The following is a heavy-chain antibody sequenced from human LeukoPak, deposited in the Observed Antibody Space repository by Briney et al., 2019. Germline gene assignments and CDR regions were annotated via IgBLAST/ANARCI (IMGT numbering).Heavy chain of an antibody. CDR2: ISAYNGNT. V-gene: IGHV1-18*01. Sequence: GASVKVSCKASGGTFSSYAFNWVRQAPGQGLEWMGWISAYNGNTNYAQKLQGRVTMTTDTSTSTAYMELRSLRSDDTAVYYCARESTYYYDSSGYPGSTVAFDIWGQGTMVTVSS. CDR1: GGTFSSYA. J-gene: IGHJ3*02. CDR3: ARESTYYYDSSGYPGSTVAFDI. D-gene: IGHD3-22*01.